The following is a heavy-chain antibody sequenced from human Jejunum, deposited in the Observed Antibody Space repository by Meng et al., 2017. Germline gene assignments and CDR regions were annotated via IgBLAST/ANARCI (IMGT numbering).Heavy chain of an antibody. CDR2: TRNKANSYTT. J-gene: IGHJ4*02. D-gene: IGHD1-26*01. CDR3: ARSGSYRPFDY. V-gene: IGHV3-72*01. CDR1: EFTVSDHY. Sequence: VQLVVSGGGLVQPGGSLRLSCAVSEFTVSDHYMDWVRQAPGKGLEWVGRTRNKANSYTTEYAASVKGRFSISRDDSTNSLYLQMNSLKTEDTAVYFCARSGSYRPFDYWGQGTLVTVSS.